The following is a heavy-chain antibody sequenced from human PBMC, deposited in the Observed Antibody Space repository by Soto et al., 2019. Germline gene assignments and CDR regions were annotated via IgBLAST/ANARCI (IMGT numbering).Heavy chain of an antibody. CDR1: GGSITSSSYY. CDR3: ARQRTTVVTQAYFDH. Sequence: SETLSLTCTVSGGSITSSSYYWGWIRQPPGKGLEWIGGIYFSGRSYYNPSLKSRVTMSVDTSKNQFSLTLNSVTAADAAVYYCARQRTTVVTQAYFDHWGQGTLVTVSS. CDR2: IYFSGRS. D-gene: IGHD4-17*01. V-gene: IGHV4-39*01. J-gene: IGHJ4*02.